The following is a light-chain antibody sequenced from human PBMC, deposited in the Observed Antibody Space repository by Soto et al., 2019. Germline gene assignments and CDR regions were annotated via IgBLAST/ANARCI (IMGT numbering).Light chain of an antibody. V-gene: IGKV3-15*01. CDR2: GTS. J-gene: IGKJ2*01. Sequence: EVVMTQSPATLSVSPGERANLSCRASQSVGSTLAWYQQKPGQAPRVLIYGTSTRATGIPARFSGSGSGTEFTLTISSLQSEDFAVYFCHQYSLWPYTFGQGTKLEIK. CDR1: QSVGST. CDR3: HQYSLWPYT.